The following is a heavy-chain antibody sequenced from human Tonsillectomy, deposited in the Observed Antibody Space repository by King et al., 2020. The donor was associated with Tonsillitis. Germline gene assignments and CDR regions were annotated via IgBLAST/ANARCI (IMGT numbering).Heavy chain of an antibody. Sequence: QLQESGPGLVKPSETLSLTCTVSGGSISSYYWSWIRQPPGKGLEWIGYIYYSGSTNYNPSLKSRVTISVDTSKNQFSLKRSSVTAADTAVYYCARHHNYYDSSGYYDYWGQGTLVTVSS. CDR2: IYYSGST. J-gene: IGHJ4*02. CDR3: ARHHNYYDSSGYYDY. D-gene: IGHD3-22*01. V-gene: IGHV4-59*08. CDR1: GGSISSYY.